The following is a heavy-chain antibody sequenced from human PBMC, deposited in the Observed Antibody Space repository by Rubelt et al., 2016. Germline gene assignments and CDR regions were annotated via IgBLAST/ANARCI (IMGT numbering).Heavy chain of an antibody. CDR3: ARAGTTVAHPGY. J-gene: IGHJ4*02. Sequence: GRSLRLSCAPSGFIFSNYAMHWVRQAPGKGLEWVAIIWYDGSDKYYSDSVKGRFTISRDNSKNTLHLQMNSLRVEDTAVYYCARAGTTVAHPGYWGQGTLVTVSS. CDR1: GFIFSNYA. CDR2: IWYDGSDK. V-gene: IGHV3-33*01. D-gene: IGHD4-23*01.